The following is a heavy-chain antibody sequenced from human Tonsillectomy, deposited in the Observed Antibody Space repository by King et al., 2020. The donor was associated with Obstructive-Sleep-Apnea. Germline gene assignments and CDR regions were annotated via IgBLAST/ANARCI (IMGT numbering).Heavy chain of an antibody. CDR1: GGSVSSTSYY. V-gene: IGHV4-39*07. Sequence: QLQESGPGLVKPSETLSLTCSVSGGSVSSTSYYWGWIRQPPGKGLEWIGSIHYSGSSYYNPSLKSRVTISLDTSKNQFSLNLSSVTAADTAVYYCARDYTGPYYIVRVPDYWGQGALVTLSS. CDR2: IHYSGSS. D-gene: IGHD3-10*01. J-gene: IGHJ4*02. CDR3: ARDYTGPYYIVRVPDY.